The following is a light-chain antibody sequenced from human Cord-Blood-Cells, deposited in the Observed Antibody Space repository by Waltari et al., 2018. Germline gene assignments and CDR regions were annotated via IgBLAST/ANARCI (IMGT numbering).Light chain of an antibody. J-gene: IGKJ3*01. CDR2: GAS. CDR1: QSVSSSY. V-gene: IGKV3-20*01. Sequence: ELVLTQSPGTLSLSPGESATISCRASQSVSSSYLAWYQQKPGQAPRLLIYGASSRATGIPDRFSGSGSGTDFTLTISRLEPEDFAVYYCQQYGSSPPTFGPGTKVDIK. CDR3: QQYGSSPPT.